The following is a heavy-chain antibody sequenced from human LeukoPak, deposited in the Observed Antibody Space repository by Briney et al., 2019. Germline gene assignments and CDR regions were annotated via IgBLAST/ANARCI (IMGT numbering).Heavy chain of an antibody. J-gene: IGHJ4*02. D-gene: IGHD3-9*01. Sequence: SETLSLTCTVSGGSISSSGYFWGWIRQPPGKGLEWIGSIDHSGSTYYNPSLKGRVSISADTSKNQFSLKLSSVTAADTAVYYCVRDKGNFDADYWGQGTLVTVSS. CDR1: GGSISSSGYF. CDR2: IDHSGST. CDR3: VRDKGNFDADY. V-gene: IGHV4-39*07.